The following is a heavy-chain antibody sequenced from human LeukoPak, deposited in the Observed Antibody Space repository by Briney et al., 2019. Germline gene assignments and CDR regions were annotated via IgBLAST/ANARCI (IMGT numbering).Heavy chain of an antibody. J-gene: IGHJ4*02. CDR3: ARSMSGSREL. D-gene: IGHD1-26*01. V-gene: IGHV3-48*03. CDR1: GFTFSSYE. Sequence: GGSLRLSCSASGFTFSSYEMNWVRQAPGKGLEWVSYISSSGGTIYYADSVKGRFTISRDNAKNTLYLQMNSLSAEDTAMYYCARSMSGSRELWGQGTLVTVSS. CDR2: ISSSGGTI.